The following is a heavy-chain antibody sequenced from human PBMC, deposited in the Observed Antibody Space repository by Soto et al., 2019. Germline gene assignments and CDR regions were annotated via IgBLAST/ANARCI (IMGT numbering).Heavy chain of an antibody. V-gene: IGHV1-18*01. J-gene: IGHJ4*02. CDR2: ISAYNGNT. CDR3: ARDAGVSGELYY. CDR1: GYTFTSYG. Sequence: QVQLVQSGAEVKKPGASVKVSCKASGYTFTSYGISWVRRAPGQGLEWMGWISAYNGNTNYAQKLQGRVTMTTDTSTSTAYRELRSLRSADTAVYYCARDAGVSGELYYWGQGTLVTVSS. D-gene: IGHD3-16*01.